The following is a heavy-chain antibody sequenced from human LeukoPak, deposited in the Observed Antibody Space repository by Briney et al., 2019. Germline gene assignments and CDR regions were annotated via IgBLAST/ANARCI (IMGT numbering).Heavy chain of an antibody. CDR1: GYTFTGYY. V-gene: IGHV1-2*02. CDR3: AREGAYCSSTSCSGYYYMDV. J-gene: IGHJ6*03. D-gene: IGHD2-2*01. CDR2: INPNSGGT. Sequence: ASVKVSCKASGYTFTGYYMHWVRQAPGQGLEWMGWINPNSGGTNYAQKFQGRVTMTRDTSISTAYMELSRLRSDDTAVYYCAREGAYCSSTSCSGYYYMDVWGKGTTVTVSS.